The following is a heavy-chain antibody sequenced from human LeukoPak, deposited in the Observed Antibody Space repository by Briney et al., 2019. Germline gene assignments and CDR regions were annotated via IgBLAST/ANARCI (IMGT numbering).Heavy chain of an antibody. V-gene: IGHV3-48*04. CDR2: ISSSSSTI. Sequence: PGGSLRLSCAASGLTFSTFSMNWVRQAPGKGPEWVSYISSSSSTIYYADSVKGRFTISRDNAKNSLYLQMNSLRAEDTAVYYCARVRISSGPGGYYFDYWGQGTQVTVSS. D-gene: IGHD6-19*01. CDR1: GLTFSTFS. CDR3: ARVRISSGPGGYYFDY. J-gene: IGHJ4*02.